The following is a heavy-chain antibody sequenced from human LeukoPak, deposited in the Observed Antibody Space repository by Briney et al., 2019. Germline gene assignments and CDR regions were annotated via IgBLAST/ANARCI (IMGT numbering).Heavy chain of an antibody. CDR3: ARADGYNLDY. CDR2: IIPIFGIA. Sequence: GPSVKLSCKASGGTFSSYAISWVRQAPGQGLEWMGRIIPIFGIANYAQKFQGRVTITADKSTSTAYMELSSLRSEDTAVYYCARADGYNLDYWGQGTLVTVSS. D-gene: IGHD5-24*01. CDR1: GGTFSSYA. V-gene: IGHV1-69*04. J-gene: IGHJ4*02.